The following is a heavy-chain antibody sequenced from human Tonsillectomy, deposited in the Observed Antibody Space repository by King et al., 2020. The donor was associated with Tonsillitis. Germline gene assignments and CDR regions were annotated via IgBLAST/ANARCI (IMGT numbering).Heavy chain of an antibody. CDR1: GYNFNVYW. V-gene: IGHV5-51*01. CDR3: ARMSAGGYIWFDS. J-gene: IGHJ5*01. CDR2: IFPGDSDT. Sequence: VQLVESGAEIKKPGESLKISCTDSGYNFNVYWIAWVRQVPGKGLEWMGTIFPGDSDTRYSPSFQGQVTMSVDQSNNTAHLQWNRLKASDTAIYYCARMSAGGYIWFDSWGQGTLVTVSS. D-gene: IGHD2-15*01.